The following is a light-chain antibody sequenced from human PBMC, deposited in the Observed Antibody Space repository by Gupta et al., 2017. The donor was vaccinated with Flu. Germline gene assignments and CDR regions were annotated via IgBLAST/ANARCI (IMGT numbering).Light chain of an antibody. CDR2: GVS. J-gene: IGKJ2*01. CDR1: QSVTSH. V-gene: IGKV3-15*01. CDR3: QQDNKWPRT. Sequence: PATPSGSPGERVSLASMASQSVTSHLAWYQQKPGQAPRLLIYGVSTRATGFPARFSGSGSGTDFTLTISILQSEDFAVYYCQQDNKWPRTFGQGTRLEIK.